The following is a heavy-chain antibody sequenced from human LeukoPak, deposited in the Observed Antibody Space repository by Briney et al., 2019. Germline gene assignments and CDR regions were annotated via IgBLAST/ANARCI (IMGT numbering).Heavy chain of an antibody. D-gene: IGHD3-16*01. V-gene: IGHV1-3*01. CDR1: GYTFTSYA. CDR2: INAGNGNT. J-gene: IGHJ4*02. CDR3: AREDDGGIDY. Sequence: ASVKVSCKASGYTFTSYAMHWVRQAPGQRLEWMGWINAGNGNTKYSQKLQGRVTITRDTSASTAYMELSSLRSEDTAVYYCAREDDGGIDYWGQGTLVTVSS.